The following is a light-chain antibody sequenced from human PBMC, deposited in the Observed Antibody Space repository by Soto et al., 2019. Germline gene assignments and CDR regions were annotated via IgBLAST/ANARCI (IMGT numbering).Light chain of an antibody. V-gene: IGKV1-27*01. CDR1: QGISNY. CDR3: QMYKSTPLT. J-gene: IGKJ4*01. CDR2: AAS. Sequence: DIQMTQSPSSLSASVGDRVTITCRASQGISNYLAWYQQKPGKVPKLLIYAASTVQSGILSRFSGSGSGTYFTLIISSLHPEDVATYNWQMYKSTPLTLDGETKGGI.